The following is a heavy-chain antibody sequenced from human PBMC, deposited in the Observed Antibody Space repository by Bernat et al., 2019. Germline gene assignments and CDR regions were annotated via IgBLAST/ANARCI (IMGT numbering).Heavy chain of an antibody. Sequence: EVQLVESGGDLVQPGGSLRLSCAVSGFTVSSNYMTWVRQAPGKGLEWGSVIYTSGSTYYADSVKGRFTISRDNSKNTLYLQMNSLRGEDTAIYYCARDTSGGGDAFDIWGQGTLVTVSS. V-gene: IGHV3-66*02. J-gene: IGHJ3*02. CDR2: IYTSGST. CDR1: GFTVSSNY. D-gene: IGHD1-1*01. CDR3: ARDTSGGGDAFDI.